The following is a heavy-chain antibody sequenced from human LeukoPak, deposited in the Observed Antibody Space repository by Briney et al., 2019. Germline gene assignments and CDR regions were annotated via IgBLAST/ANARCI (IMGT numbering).Heavy chain of an antibody. CDR3: ARGVYSGYDFGFDY. J-gene: IGHJ4*02. CDR2: IYHSGST. V-gene: IGHV4-30-2*01. CDR1: GGSISSGGYS. Sequence: PSETPSLTCAVSGGSISSGGYSWSWIRQPPGKGLEWIGYIYHSGSTYYNPSLKSRVTISVDRSKNQFSLKLSSVTAADTAVYYCARGVYSGYDFGFDYWGQGTLVTVSS. D-gene: IGHD5-12*01.